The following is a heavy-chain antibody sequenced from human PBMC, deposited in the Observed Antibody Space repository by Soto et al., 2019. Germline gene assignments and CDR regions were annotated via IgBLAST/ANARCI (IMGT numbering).Heavy chain of an antibody. Sequence: QVQLVQSGAEVKKPGASVKVSCKASGYTFTSYAIHWVRQAPGQRLEWMGWINAGDGNTKYSQKFQDRVTITRDTSASTAYMELSSLRSEDTAVYYCARDLGGWPDYWGQGTLVTVSS. J-gene: IGHJ4*02. V-gene: IGHV1-3*01. CDR3: ARDLGGWPDY. CDR2: INAGDGNT. CDR1: GYTFTSYA. D-gene: IGHD6-19*01.